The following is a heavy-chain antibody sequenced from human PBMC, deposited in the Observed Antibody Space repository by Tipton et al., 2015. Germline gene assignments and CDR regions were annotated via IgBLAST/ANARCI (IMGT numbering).Heavy chain of an antibody. CDR3: VKESPGGLQYFQH. CDR1: GFSFDDYA. Sequence: SGFSFDDYAMHWVRQGPGKGLEWVSGISWNSGSIGYGDSVKGRFTISRDNAKNSLYLQMNSLRAEDTALYYCVKESPGGLQYFQHWGQGTLVTVSS. V-gene: IGHV3-9*01. CDR2: ISWNSGSI. J-gene: IGHJ1*01. D-gene: IGHD5-12*01.